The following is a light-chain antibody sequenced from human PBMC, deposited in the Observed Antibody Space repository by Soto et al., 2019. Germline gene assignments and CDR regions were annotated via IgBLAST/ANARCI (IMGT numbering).Light chain of an antibody. CDR3: QQYGSSPFT. CDR1: QSVSSSY. V-gene: IGKV3-20*01. CDR2: GAS. J-gene: IGKJ3*01. Sequence: EFVLTQSPGTLSLSPGERATLSCRASQSVSSSYLAWYQQKPGQAPRLLIYGASSRATGIPDRFSGSGSGTDFTLTISRLEPEDFAVYYCQQYGSSPFTFGPGTTMDIK.